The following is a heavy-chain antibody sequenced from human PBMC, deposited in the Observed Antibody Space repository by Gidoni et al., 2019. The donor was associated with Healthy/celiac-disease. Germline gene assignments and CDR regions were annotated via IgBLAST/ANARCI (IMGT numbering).Heavy chain of an antibody. CDR3: AKSLTYYYDSSGYSNPDFDY. V-gene: IGHV3-23*01. Sequence: EVQLLESGGGLVQPGGSLSLSCAASGFTFSSYAMSWVRQAPGKGLEWGSAMSGSGGSTYYADSVKGRFTISRDNSKNTLYLQMNSLRAEDTAVYYCAKSLTYYYDSSGYSNPDFDYWGQGTLVTVSS. CDR2: MSGSGGST. D-gene: IGHD3-22*01. CDR1: GFTFSSYA. J-gene: IGHJ4*02.